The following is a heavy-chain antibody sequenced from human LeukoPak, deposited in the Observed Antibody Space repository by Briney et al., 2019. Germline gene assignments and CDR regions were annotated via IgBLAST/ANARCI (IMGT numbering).Heavy chain of an antibody. Sequence: SETLSLTCTVSGGSISSNNYYWGWVRQPPGRGLEWIGSIYYGGYTYYNPSLKSRVTISVDTSKNQFSLKLSSVTAADTAIYYCQSRFLEWLLDYWGQGTLVTVSS. CDR1: GGSISSNNYY. V-gene: IGHV4-39*01. CDR3: QSRFLEWLLDY. J-gene: IGHJ4*02. D-gene: IGHD3-3*01. CDR2: IYYGGYT.